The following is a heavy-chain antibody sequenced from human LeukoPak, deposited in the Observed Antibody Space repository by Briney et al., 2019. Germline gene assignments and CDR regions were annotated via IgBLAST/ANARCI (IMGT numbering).Heavy chain of an antibody. J-gene: IGHJ4*02. Sequence: GGSLRLSCAASGFTFSSYVMSWVRQAPGKGLEWVSAISGSGGSTYYADSVKGRFTISRDNSKNTLYLQMNSLRAEDTAVYYCATINDYGDYSFHYWGQGTLVTVSS. CDR3: ATINDYGDYSFHY. D-gene: IGHD4-17*01. V-gene: IGHV3-23*01. CDR2: ISGSGGST. CDR1: GFTFSSYV.